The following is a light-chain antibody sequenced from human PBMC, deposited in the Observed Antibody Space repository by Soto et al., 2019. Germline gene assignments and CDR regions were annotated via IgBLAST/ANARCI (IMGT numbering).Light chain of an antibody. CDR3: SSYTSSSTLV. CDR1: SSDFGGYNY. CDR2: EVS. Sequence: QSALTQPASVSGSPGQSITISCTGTSSDFGGYNYVSWYQQHPGKAPKLMIYEVSNRPSGVSNRFSGSKSGNTASLTISWLQAEDEAYYYCSSYTSSSTLVFGGGTKLTVL. J-gene: IGLJ3*02. V-gene: IGLV2-14*01.